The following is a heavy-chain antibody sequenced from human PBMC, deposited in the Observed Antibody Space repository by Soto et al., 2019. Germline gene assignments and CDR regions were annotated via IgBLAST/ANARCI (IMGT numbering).Heavy chain of an antibody. Sequence: SETLSLTCTVSGGSISSYNYYWGWIRQPPGKGLEWIGSIYYSGSTYYNPSLKSRVTISVDTSNNHFSLKLSSVTAADTAVYYCEKTLSNNQSPNWFEPWGQGTLVTVSS. CDR3: EKTLSNNQSPNWFEP. V-gene: IGHV4-39*02. CDR1: GGSISSYNYY. CDR2: IYYSGST. J-gene: IGHJ5*02. D-gene: IGHD1-1*01.